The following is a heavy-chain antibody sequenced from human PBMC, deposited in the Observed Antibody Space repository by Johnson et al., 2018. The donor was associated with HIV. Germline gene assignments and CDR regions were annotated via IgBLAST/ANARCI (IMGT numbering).Heavy chain of an antibody. V-gene: IGHV3-30-3*01. Sequence: QVQLVESGGGVVQPGRSLRLSCAASGFTFSSYAMHWVRQAPGKGLEWVAVISYDGSNKYYADSVKGRFTISRDNSKNTLYLQINSLRAEDTAVYYCARDSDSSSWYSEFDIWGQGTMVTVSS. D-gene: IGHD6-13*01. CDR1: GFTFSSYA. CDR2: ISYDGSNK. J-gene: IGHJ3*02. CDR3: ARDSDSSSWYSEFDI.